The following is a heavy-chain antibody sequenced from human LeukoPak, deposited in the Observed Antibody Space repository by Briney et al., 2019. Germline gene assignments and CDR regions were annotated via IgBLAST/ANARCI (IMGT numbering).Heavy chain of an antibody. CDR2: ISSSGSTI. CDR3: ARVGKQWLAPRDFDY. J-gene: IGHJ4*02. CDR1: GFTFSSYE. Sequence: PGGSLRLSCAASGFTFSSYEMNWVRQAPGKGLEWVSYISSSGSTIYYADSVKGRFTISRDNAKNSLYLQMNSLRAEDTAVYYCARVGKQWLAPRDFDYWGQGTLVTVSS. V-gene: IGHV3-48*03. D-gene: IGHD6-19*01.